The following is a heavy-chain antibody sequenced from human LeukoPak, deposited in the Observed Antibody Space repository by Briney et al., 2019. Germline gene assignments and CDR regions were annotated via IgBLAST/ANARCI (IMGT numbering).Heavy chain of an antibody. CDR2: IYYSGST. CDR1: GGSISSSSYY. V-gene: IGHV4-39*07. Sequence: PSETLSLTCTVCGGSISSSSYYWGWIRQPPGKGLEWIGSIYYSGSTYYNPTLKSRVTISVDTSKNQFSLKLSSVTAADTAVYYCAREKQWLVDDYWGQGTLVTVSS. D-gene: IGHD6-19*01. CDR3: AREKQWLVDDY. J-gene: IGHJ4*02.